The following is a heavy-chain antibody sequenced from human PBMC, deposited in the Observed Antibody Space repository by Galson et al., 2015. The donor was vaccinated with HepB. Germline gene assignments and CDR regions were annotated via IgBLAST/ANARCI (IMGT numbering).Heavy chain of an antibody. V-gene: IGHV3-53*01. CDR1: GFTVSSNH. J-gene: IGHJ4*02. D-gene: IGHD1-26*01. CDR3: ARVSFMYVGATPNYFDY. CDR2: VYSGGST. Sequence: SLRLSCAASGFTVSSNHMSWVRQAPGKGLEWVSVVYSGGSTYYADSVKGRFTISRDSSKNTLYLQMNSLRTEDTAVYYCARVSFMYVGATPNYFDYWGQGTLVTVSS.